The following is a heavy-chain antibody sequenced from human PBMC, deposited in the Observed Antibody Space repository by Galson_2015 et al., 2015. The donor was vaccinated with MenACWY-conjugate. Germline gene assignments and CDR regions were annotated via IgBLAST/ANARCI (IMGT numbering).Heavy chain of an antibody. Sequence: CAISGDSVSRHIVAWNWIRQSPSRGLEWLGRIYYRSKWYNDYAESVRGRITINPDTSKNQSSLQLSSVTPEDTAVYYCARDAGALNCWGQGTLVTVSS. CDR2: IYYRSKWYN. CDR3: ARDAGALNC. D-gene: IGHD1-26*01. V-gene: IGHV6-1*01. CDR1: GDSVSRHIVA. J-gene: IGHJ4*02.